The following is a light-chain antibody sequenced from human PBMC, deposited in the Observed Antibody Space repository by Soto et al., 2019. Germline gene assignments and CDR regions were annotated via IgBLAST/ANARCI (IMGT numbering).Light chain of an antibody. V-gene: IGLV3-21*02. J-gene: IGLJ1*01. Sequence: SYELAQPPSVSVAPGQTAKISCGGDDIGSKSVHWYRQRPGQAPVLGVFDDFDRPSAIPERFSGSNSGNTATLTISRVEAGDEADYYCQVWDSGSDHYVFGTGTKVTVL. CDR2: DDF. CDR3: QVWDSGSDHYV. CDR1: DIGSKS.